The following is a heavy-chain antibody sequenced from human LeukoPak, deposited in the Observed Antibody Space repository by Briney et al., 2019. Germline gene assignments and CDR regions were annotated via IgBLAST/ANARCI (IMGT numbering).Heavy chain of an antibody. D-gene: IGHD6-13*01. J-gene: IGHJ4*02. CDR2: INHSGST. CDR3: ATRSGQQPPGY. Sequence: SETLSLTCAVYGGSFSGYYWSWIRQPPGKGLEWIGEINHSGSTNYNPSLKSQVTISVDTSKNQFSLKLSSVTAADTAVYYCATRSGQQPPGYWDQGTLVTVSS. V-gene: IGHV4-34*01. CDR1: GGSFSGYY.